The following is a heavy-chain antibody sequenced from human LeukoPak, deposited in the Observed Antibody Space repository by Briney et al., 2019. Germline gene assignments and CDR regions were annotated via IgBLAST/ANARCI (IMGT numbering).Heavy chain of an antibody. CDR2: IRYDGSNK. D-gene: IGHD3-9*01. CDR3: ARILTGYYCFDF. CDR1: GFTFSSYG. V-gene: IGHV3-30*02. J-gene: IGHJ4*02. Sequence: GGSLRLSCAASGFTFSSYGMHWVRQAPGKGLEWVAFIRYDGSNKYYADSVKGRFTISRDNSKNTLYLQMNSLRAEDTAVYYCARILTGYYCFDFWGQGTLVTVSS.